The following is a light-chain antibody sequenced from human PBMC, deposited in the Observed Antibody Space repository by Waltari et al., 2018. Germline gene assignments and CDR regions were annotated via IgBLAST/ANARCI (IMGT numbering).Light chain of an antibody. CDR2: DVT. CDR3: SSYTSSSTRGVV. J-gene: IGLJ2*01. Sequence: QSALTQPASVSGSPGQSIILSCTGTSSDVGGYNFVSLYQQHPGKAPKLMIYDVTKRPSGVSDRFSGSKSGNTASLTISGLQAEDEADYYCSSYTSSSTRGVVFGGGTKVTVI. V-gene: IGLV2-14*01. CDR1: SSDVGGYNF.